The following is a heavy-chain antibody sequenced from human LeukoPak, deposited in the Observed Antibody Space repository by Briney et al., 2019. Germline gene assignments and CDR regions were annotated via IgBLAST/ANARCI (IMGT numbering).Heavy chain of an antibody. D-gene: IGHD6-19*01. J-gene: IGHJ5*02. CDR1: GGSISSGSYY. CDR3: ARAVGSSESNWFDP. CDR2: IYTSGST. Sequence: SETLSLTCTVSGGSISSGSYYWSWIRQPAGNGLEWIGRIYTSGSTHYNPSLKSRVTISVDTSKNQFSLNLNSVTAADTAVYYCARAVGSSESNWFDPWGQGTLATVSS. V-gene: IGHV4-61*02.